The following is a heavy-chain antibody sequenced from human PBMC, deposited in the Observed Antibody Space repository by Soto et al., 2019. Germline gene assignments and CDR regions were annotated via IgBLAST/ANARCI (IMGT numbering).Heavy chain of an antibody. Sequence: SETLSLTCAVYGGSFSGYYWSWIRQPPGKGLEWIREINHSGSTNYNPSIKSRVTISVDTSKNQFSLKLSSVTAADTAVYYCARHTPAISISDHWGQGTLVT. CDR2: INHSGST. D-gene: IGHD2-15*01. J-gene: IGHJ4*02. CDR3: ARHTPAISISDH. CDR1: GGSFSGYY. V-gene: IGHV4-34*01.